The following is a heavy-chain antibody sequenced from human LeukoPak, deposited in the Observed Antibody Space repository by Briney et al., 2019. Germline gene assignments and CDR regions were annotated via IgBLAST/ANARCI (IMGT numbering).Heavy chain of an antibody. J-gene: IGHJ4*02. CDR3: ARGKAGNYDYVWGSYRRLLFDY. CDR1: GGSISSYY. CDR2: IYYSGST. D-gene: IGHD3-16*02. V-gene: IGHV4-59*12. Sequence: SETLSLTCTVSGGSISSYYWSWIRQPPGKGLEWIGYIYYSGSTNYNPSLKSRVTISVDTSKNQFSLKLSSVTAADTAVYYCARGKAGNYDYVWGSYRRLLFDYWGQGTLVTVSS.